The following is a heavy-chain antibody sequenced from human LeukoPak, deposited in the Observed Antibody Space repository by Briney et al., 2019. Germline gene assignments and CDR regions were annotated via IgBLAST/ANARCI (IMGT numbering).Heavy chain of an antibody. V-gene: IGHV3-30*04. CDR1: GVTLSNYA. J-gene: IGHJ4*02. CDR2: ISFDGTNK. CDR3: ATDYGDYEPIEY. D-gene: IGHD4-17*01. Sequence: PGRSLRLSCTASGVTLSNYAMHWVRRPPGRGLEWVAVISFDGTNKYYGDSVEGRFSVSRDNSKNTLYLQMNSLRPDDTAMYYCATDYGDYEPIEYWGQGTLVTVSS.